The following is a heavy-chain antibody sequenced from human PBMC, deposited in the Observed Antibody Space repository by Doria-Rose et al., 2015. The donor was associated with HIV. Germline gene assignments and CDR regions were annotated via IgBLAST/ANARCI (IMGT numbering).Heavy chain of an antibody. CDR2: IFSDDER. CDR1: GVSLSSPGMG. J-gene: IGHJ4*02. Sequence: SGPVLVKPTETLTLTCTISGVSLSSPGMGVSWIRQPPGKALEWPANIFSDDERSYKTSLKSRLTISRGTSKSQVVLTMTDMDPVDTATYYCARIKSSRWYHKYYFDFWGQGTLVIVSA. D-gene: IGHD6-13*01. V-gene: IGHV2-26*03. CDR3: ARIKSSRWYHKYYFDF.